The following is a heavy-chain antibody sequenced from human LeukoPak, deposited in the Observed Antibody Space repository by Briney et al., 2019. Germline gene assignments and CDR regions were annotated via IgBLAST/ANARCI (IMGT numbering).Heavy chain of an antibody. V-gene: IGHV3-23*01. CDR1: GFTFSSYA. D-gene: IGHD3-22*01. CDR3: AKDQYYYDNSGHPTEY. Sequence: GGSLRLSCAASGFTFSSYAMSWVRQAPGKGLEWVSAISGSGGGTFYADSVKCRFTISRDNSKNTLYLQMNSLRAEDTAVYYCAKDQYYYDNSGHPTEYWGQGTLVTVSS. J-gene: IGHJ4*02. CDR2: ISGSGGGT.